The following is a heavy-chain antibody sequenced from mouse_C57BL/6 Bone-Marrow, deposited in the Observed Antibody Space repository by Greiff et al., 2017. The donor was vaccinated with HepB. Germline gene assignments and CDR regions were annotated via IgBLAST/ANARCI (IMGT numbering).Heavy chain of an antibody. CDR2: INPNNGGT. CDR1: GYTFTDYN. CDR3: AAGRLSFYAMDY. D-gene: IGHD2-2*01. J-gene: IGHJ4*01. V-gene: IGHV1-18*01. Sequence: EVMLVESGPELVKPGASVKIPCKASGYTFTDYNMDWVKQSHGKSLEWIGDINPNNGGTIYNQKFKGKATLTVDKSSSTAYMELRSLTSEDTAVYYCAAGRLSFYAMDYWGQGTSVTVSS.